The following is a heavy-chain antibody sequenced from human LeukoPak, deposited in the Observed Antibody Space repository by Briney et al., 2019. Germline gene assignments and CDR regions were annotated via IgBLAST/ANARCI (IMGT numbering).Heavy chain of an antibody. CDR3: ARAYYDTSGYPGWYFDL. J-gene: IGHJ2*01. CDR1: GGSISSYY. CDR2: IYTSGST. Sequence: SETLSLTCTVSGGSISSYYWSWIRQPAGKGLQWIGRIYTSGSTNYNPSLKSRVTMSVDTSKNQFSLKLTSVTAAGTAVYYCARAYYDTSGYPGWYFDLWGRGTLVTVSS. V-gene: IGHV4-4*07. D-gene: IGHD3-22*01.